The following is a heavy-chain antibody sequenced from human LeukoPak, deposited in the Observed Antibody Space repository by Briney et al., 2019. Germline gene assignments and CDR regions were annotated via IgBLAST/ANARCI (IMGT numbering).Heavy chain of an antibody. V-gene: IGHV4-59*01. Sequence: SETLSLTCTVSGGSISSYYWSWIRQPPGKGLEWIGYIYYSGSTNYNPSLKSRVTISVDTSKNQFSLKLSSGTAADTAVYYCARGRSYDYGDYGHNWFDPWGQGTLVTVSS. CDR1: GGSISSYY. CDR2: IYYSGST. CDR3: ARGRSYDYGDYGHNWFDP. J-gene: IGHJ5*02. D-gene: IGHD4-17*01.